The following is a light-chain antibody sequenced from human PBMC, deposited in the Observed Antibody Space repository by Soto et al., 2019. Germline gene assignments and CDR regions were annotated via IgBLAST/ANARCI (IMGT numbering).Light chain of an antibody. Sequence: EIVMTQSPATLSVSPGETATLSCRASQSVTNNLAWYQQRPGQAPRLLIYAASTRAANIPARFSGRRSGTEVTLTISSLQSEDFAVYFCLQYHEWPLTFGGGTKVDVK. CDR2: AAS. CDR3: LQYHEWPLT. CDR1: QSVTNN. V-gene: IGKV3-15*01. J-gene: IGKJ4*01.